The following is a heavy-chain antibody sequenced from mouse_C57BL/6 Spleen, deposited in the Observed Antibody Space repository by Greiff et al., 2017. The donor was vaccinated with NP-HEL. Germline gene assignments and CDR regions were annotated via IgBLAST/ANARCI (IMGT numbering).Heavy chain of an antibody. Sequence: QVQLQQSGAELVKPGASVKLSCTASGYTFNSYWMHWVKQRPEQGLEWIGNINPGNGGTNYAEKFKGKATLTVDTSSSTAYMQLSSLTSEDSAVYYCGRDGSSYGYWGQGTTLTVAS. CDR1: GYTFNSYW. CDR2: INPGNGGT. CDR3: GRDGSSYGY. J-gene: IGHJ2*01. V-gene: IGHV1-53*01. D-gene: IGHD1-1*01.